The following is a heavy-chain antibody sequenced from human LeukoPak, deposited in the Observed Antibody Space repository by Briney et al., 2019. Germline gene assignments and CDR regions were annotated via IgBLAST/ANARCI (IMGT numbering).Heavy chain of an antibody. J-gene: IGHJ3*02. D-gene: IGHD3-16*02. Sequence: ASVKVSCKASGYTFTSYDINWVRQATGQGLEWMGYMNPASGDTGYAQKFQGRVTMTTDTSISTAYMELSSLRSEDTAVYYCARVPREIASIWGQGTMVTVSS. CDR1: GYTFTSYD. CDR2: MNPASGDT. V-gene: IGHV1-8*01. CDR3: ARVPREIASI.